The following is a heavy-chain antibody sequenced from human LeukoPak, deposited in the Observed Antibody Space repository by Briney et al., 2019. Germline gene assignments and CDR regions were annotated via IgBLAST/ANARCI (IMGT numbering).Heavy chain of an antibody. CDR3: ARDLDGHHPLLQYYYDSSGPGY. J-gene: IGHJ4*02. V-gene: IGHV3-33*01. D-gene: IGHD3-22*01. CDR1: GFTFSSYG. CDR2: IWYDGSNK. Sequence: GRSLRLSCAASGFTFSSYGMHWVRQAPGKGLEWVAVIWYDGSNKYYADSVKGRFTISRDNSKNTLYLQMNCLRAEDTAVYYCARDLDGHHPLLQYYYDSSGPGYWGQGTLVTVSS.